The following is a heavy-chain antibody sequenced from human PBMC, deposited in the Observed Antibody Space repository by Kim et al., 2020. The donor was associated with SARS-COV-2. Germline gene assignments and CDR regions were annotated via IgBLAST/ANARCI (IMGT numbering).Heavy chain of an antibody. CDR1: GFNFNSYS. V-gene: IGHV3-48*02. Sequence: GGSLRLSCTVSGFNFNSYSMNWVRQAPGKGLEWVSYISSSSTVYYAGSVRGRFTISRDNAKNSLFLQMNSLRDDDTAVYYCARCPLSMTMVRGMITTTLFDFCRLEAWGKGTSVTLSP. CDR3: ARCPLSMTMVRGMITTTLFDFCRLEA. D-gene: IGHD3-10*01. J-gene: IGHJ6*04. CDR2: ISSSSTV.